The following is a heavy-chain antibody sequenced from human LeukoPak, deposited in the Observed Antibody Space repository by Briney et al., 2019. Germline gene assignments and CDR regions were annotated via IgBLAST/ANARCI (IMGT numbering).Heavy chain of an antibody. CDR3: ARISPSGYYHDY. CDR2: IYYSGST. V-gene: IGHV4-39*01. Sequence: SEALSLTCTVSGDSISSSNSYWGWIRQPPGKGLEWIGSIYYSGSTYYNPSLKSRVTISVDTSKNQFSLKLSSVTAADTAVYYCARISPSGYYHDYWGQGTLVTVSS. CDR1: GDSISSSNSY. J-gene: IGHJ4*02. D-gene: IGHD3-3*01.